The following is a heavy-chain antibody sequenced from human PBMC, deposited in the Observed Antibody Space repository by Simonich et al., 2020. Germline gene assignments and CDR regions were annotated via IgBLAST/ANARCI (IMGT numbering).Heavy chain of an antibody. Sequence: GAEAKKPGASVKVSCKASGYTFTGYYKHWVRQAPGQGLEWMGRINPNRGGTNYAQKFQGRVTMTRDTSISTAYRELSRLRSDDTAVYYCARVPGIYYYYGMDVWGQGTTVTVSS. CDR3: ARVPGIYYYYGMDV. D-gene: IGHD3-10*01. CDR2: INPNRGGT. V-gene: IGHV1-2*06. J-gene: IGHJ6*02. CDR1: GYTFTGYY.